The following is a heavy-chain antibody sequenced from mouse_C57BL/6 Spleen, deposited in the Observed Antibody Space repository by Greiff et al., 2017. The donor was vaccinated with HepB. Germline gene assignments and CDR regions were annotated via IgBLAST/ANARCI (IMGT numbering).Heavy chain of an antibody. V-gene: IGHV3-6*01. CDR3: ARASSGYAFDY. CDR1: GYSITSGYY. D-gene: IGHD3-2*02. J-gene: IGHJ2*01. CDR2: ISYDGSN. Sequence: EVQVVESGPGLVKPSQSLSLTCSVTGYSITSGYYWNWIRQFPGNKLEWMGYISYDGSNNYNPSLKNRISITRDTSKNQFFLKLNSVTTEDTATYYCARASSGYAFDYWGQGTTLTVSS.